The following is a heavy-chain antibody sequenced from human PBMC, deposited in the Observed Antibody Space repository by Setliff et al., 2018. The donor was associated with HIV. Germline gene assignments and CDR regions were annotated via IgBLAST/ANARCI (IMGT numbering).Heavy chain of an antibody. Sequence: ASVKVSCKASGYPFTSYGICWVRQAPGHGLEWMGYISPYNGDAYYAEKFQGRVTMTTDTSTTAVSMELTNLRSDGTAVYFCARMQAYYNFWRSTYYFDYWGQGTPVTVSS. V-gene: IGHV1-18*01. CDR1: GYPFTSYG. D-gene: IGHD3-3*01. CDR2: ISPYNGDA. CDR3: ARMQAYYNFWRSTYYFDY. J-gene: IGHJ4*02.